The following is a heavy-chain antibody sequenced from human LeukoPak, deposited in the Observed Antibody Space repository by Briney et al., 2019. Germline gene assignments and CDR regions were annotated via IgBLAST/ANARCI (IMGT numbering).Heavy chain of an antibody. J-gene: IGHJ6*03. CDR2: MNPNSGNT. D-gene: IGHD2-2*02. Sequence: ASVKVSCKASGYTFTSYDINWVRQATGQGLEWMGWMNPNSGNTGYAQKFQGRVTMTRNTSISTAYMELSSLRSEDTAVYYCARWTPAGIRKSFRYYYMDVWGKGTTVTVSS. CDR1: GYTFTSYD. CDR3: ARWTPAGIRKSFRYYYMDV. V-gene: IGHV1-8*01.